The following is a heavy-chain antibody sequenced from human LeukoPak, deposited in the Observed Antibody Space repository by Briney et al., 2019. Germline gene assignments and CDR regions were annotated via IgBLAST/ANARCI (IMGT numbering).Heavy chain of an antibody. V-gene: IGHV3-21*01. CDR1: GFTFSSYS. Sequence: PGGSLRLSCAASGFTFSSYSMNWVRQAPGKGLEWVSSISSSSSYIYYADSVKGRFTISRDNAKNSLYLQMNSLRAEDTAVYYCARDSPSIVGATALDYWGQGTLVTVSS. CDR2: ISSSSSYI. J-gene: IGHJ4*02. D-gene: IGHD1-26*01. CDR3: ARDSPSIVGATALDY.